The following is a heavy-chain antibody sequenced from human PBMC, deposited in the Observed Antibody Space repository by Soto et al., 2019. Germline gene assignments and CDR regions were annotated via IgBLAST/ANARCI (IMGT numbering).Heavy chain of an antibody. Sequence: PGGSLRLSCAASGFTFSSYGMHWVRQAPGKGLEWVAVISYDGSNKYYADSVKGRFTISRDNSKNTLYLQMNSLRAEDTAVYYCAKDTRYLADILAHPTWFDYWGQGTLVTVSS. CDR1: GFTFSSYG. J-gene: IGHJ4*02. CDR3: AKDTRYLADILAHPTWFDY. CDR2: ISYDGSNK. V-gene: IGHV3-30*18. D-gene: IGHD3-9*01.